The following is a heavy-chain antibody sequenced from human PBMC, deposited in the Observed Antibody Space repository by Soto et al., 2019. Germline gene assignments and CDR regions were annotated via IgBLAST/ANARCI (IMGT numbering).Heavy chain of an antibody. V-gene: IGHV4-59*01. CDR3: ARAGDIPYFYP. D-gene: IGHD1-26*01. Sequence: SETLSLTCSVSGGSLTPYFWSWIRQPPGKGLEWIGYVYYSGTTNYNPSLKSRVTMSVDTSKNQFSLRLSSLTAADTAFYYCARAGDIPYFYPWGQGALVTVSS. CDR1: GGSLTPYF. CDR2: VYYSGTT. J-gene: IGHJ5*02.